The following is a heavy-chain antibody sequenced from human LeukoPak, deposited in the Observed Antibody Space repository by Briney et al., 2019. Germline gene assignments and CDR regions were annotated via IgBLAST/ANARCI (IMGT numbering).Heavy chain of an antibody. D-gene: IGHD3-9*01. CDR3: ARVSTNYDILTGYPLHGWFDP. Sequence: ASVKVSCKASGYTFTGYYMHWVRQAPGQGLEWMGWINPNSGGTNYAQKFQGRVTMTRDTSISTAYMELSRLRSDDTAVYYCARVSTNYDILTGYPLHGWFDPWGQGTLVTVSS. CDR1: GYTFTGYY. CDR2: INPNSGGT. V-gene: IGHV1-2*02. J-gene: IGHJ5*02.